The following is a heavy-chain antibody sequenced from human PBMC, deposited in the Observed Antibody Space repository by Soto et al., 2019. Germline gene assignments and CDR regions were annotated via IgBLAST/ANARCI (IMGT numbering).Heavy chain of an antibody. CDR1: GYTFTSYA. CDR3: RRSIVVATALDY. Sequence: QVQLVQSGAEEKKPGASVKVSCKASGYTFTSYAMHWVRQAPGQRLEWMGWINAGNGNTKYSQKFQGRVTIPRDTSASTAYMELSSLRSEDTAVYYCRRSIVVATALDYWGQGTLVTVSS. D-gene: IGHD2-21*02. CDR2: INAGNGNT. V-gene: IGHV1-3*05. J-gene: IGHJ4*02.